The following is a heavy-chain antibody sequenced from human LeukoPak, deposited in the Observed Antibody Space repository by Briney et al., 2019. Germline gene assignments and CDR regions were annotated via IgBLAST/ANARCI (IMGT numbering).Heavy chain of an antibody. CDR3: ASRYYDILTGYYFADY. CDR1: GGSFSGYY. V-gene: IGHV4-34*01. Sequence: SETLSLTCAVYGGSFSGYYWSWIRQPPGKGLEWIGEINHSGSTNYNPSLKSGVAISVDTSKNQLYLKLSSVTAADTAVYYCASRYYDILTGYYFADYWGQGTLVTVSS. CDR2: INHSGST. D-gene: IGHD3-9*01. J-gene: IGHJ4*02.